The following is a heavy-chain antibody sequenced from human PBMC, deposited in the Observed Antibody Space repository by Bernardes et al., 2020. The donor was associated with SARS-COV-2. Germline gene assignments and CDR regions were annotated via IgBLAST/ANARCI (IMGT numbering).Heavy chain of an antibody. CDR2: IYHSGTT. V-gene: IGHV4-31*03. CDR1: GGSISSGVHY. J-gene: IGHJ4*02. Sequence: SETLSLTCTVSGGSISSGVHYWTWIRQHPGKGLEWIGYIYHSGTTYYNPSLKSRVTISVDTSKNQFSLTLNSVTAADTAVYYCARIYRQALDSWGQGTLVTVSS. D-gene: IGHD3-16*02. CDR3: ARIYRQALDS.